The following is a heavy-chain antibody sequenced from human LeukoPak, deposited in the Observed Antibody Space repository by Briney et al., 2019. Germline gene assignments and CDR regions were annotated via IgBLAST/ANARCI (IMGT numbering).Heavy chain of an antibody. V-gene: IGHV3-30*02. D-gene: IGHD3-9*01. CDR2: IRYDGSNK. J-gene: IGHJ4*02. CDR3: AKDQRKVMLLRYFDGDKALDY. CDR1: GFTFISYA. Sequence: GTSLRLSCAASGFTFISYAIHWVRQAPGKGLEWVTFIRYDGSNKYYADSVKGRFTISRDNSKNTLYLQMNSLRAEATAVYYCAKDQRKVMLLRYFDGDKALDYWGQGTLVTASS.